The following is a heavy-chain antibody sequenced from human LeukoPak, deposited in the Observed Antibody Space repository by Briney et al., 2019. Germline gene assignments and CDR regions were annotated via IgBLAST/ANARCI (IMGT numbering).Heavy chain of an antibody. CDR1: GGSISRYY. D-gene: IGHD3-3*01. Sequence: PSETLSLTCTVSGGSISRYYWSWIRQPPGTGLEWIGYIYYTGRANYNPSLKSRVSMSVDTSKNQFSLRVNSMTAADTAVYYCARGDFWSGAPTDWGQGTLVTVSS. CDR2: IYYTGRA. V-gene: IGHV4-59*01. CDR3: ARGDFWSGAPTD. J-gene: IGHJ4*02.